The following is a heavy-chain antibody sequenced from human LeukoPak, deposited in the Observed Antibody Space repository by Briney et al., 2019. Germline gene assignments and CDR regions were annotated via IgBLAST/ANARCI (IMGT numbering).Heavy chain of an antibody. V-gene: IGHV3-33*01. D-gene: IGHD3-22*01. CDR2: IWYDGSDK. Sequence: GGSLRLSCAASGFTFSSNGMHWVRQAPGKGLEWVAVIWYDGSDKYYADSVKGRFTISRDNAKNSLYLQMNSLRAEDTAVYYCARDQPYDSSGYYYEGYYYYGMDVWGQGTTVTVSS. CDR3: ARDQPYDSSGYYYEGYYYYGMDV. CDR1: GFTFSSNG. J-gene: IGHJ6*02.